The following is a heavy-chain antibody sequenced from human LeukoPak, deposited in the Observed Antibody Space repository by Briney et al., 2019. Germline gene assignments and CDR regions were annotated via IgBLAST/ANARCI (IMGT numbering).Heavy chain of an antibody. Sequence: SETLSLTCSVSGASIRSYFWSWIRQSPGKGLEWIGYVYDNDISNFNPSLESRVTILVDRSKSQFSLKLRSVTTADTAVYYCTRGLVLATDDAFDIWGPGTMVTVSS. CDR1: GASIRSYF. CDR2: VYDNDIS. V-gene: IGHV4-59*01. J-gene: IGHJ3*02. D-gene: IGHD5-12*01. CDR3: TRGLVLATDDAFDI.